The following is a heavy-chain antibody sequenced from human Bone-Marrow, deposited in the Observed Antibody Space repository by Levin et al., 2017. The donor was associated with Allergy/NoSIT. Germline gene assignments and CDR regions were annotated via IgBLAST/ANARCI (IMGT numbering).Heavy chain of an antibody. J-gene: IGHJ4*02. V-gene: IGHV3-53*01. CDR1: GFTVSSNY. CDR3: ARGWFGELLSH. D-gene: IGHD3-10*01. Sequence: PGESLKISCAASGFTVSSNYMSWVRQAPGKGPEWVSVIYSGGSTYYADSVKGRFTISRDNSKNTLYLQRNSLRAEDTAVYYCARGWFGELLSHWGQGTLVTVSS. CDR2: IYSGGST.